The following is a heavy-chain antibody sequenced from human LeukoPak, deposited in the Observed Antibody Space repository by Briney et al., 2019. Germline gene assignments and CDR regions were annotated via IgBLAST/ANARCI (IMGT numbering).Heavy chain of an antibody. V-gene: IGHV4-59*08. CDR2: IYYSESP. CDR3: ARQPVGSRHWFDP. D-gene: IGHD6-13*01. J-gene: IGHJ5*02. Sequence: PSETLSLTCTVSGGSISSYYWSWIRQPPGKGLEWIGHIYYSESPNYNPSLKSRLTISVDTSKNQFSPRLSSVTAADTAVYYCARQPVGSRHWFDPWGQGTLVTVSS. CDR1: GGSISSYY.